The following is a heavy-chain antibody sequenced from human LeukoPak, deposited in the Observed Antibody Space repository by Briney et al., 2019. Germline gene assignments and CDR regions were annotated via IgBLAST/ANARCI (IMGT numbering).Heavy chain of an antibody. V-gene: IGHV3-11*01. J-gene: IGHJ5*02. CDR1: GFTFNDYY. CDR3: ATDGAGFDT. CDR2: INIGGTNT. Sequence: GGSLRLSCAASGFTFNDYYMSWIRQAPGKGLEWLSYINIGGTNTHYADSVKGRFTISRDNAKKSLYLEMNNLRAEDTAVYYCATDGAGFDTWGQGVLVIVSS.